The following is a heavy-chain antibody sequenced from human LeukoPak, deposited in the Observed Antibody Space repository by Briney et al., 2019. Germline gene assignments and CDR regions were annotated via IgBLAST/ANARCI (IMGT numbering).Heavy chain of an antibody. J-gene: IGHJ6*02. CDR3: ARGRGLDV. CDR2: VSGRGGST. CDR1: GFTFSSYA. Sequence: PGGSLRLSCAASGFTFSSYAMSWVRQAPGKGLEWVSGVSGRGGSTYYTDSVKGRFTISRDNSKNMLYLQMNSLRAEDTAVYYCARGRGLDVWGQGTTVTVSS. V-gene: IGHV3-23*01. D-gene: IGHD2-15*01.